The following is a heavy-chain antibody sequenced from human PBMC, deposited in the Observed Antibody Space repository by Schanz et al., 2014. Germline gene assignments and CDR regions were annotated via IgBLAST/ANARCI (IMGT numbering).Heavy chain of an antibody. Sequence: EVQLVESGGGLVQPGGALRLSCAASGFTFGNFWMTWIRQAPGKGLEWVASIRQDGREKYYVDSVKGRFTVSRDNAKNSLFLQMNSLRAEDTAVYYCARDKGGYYPFDYWGQGTLVTVSS. J-gene: IGHJ4*02. D-gene: IGHD3-3*01. V-gene: IGHV3-7*01. CDR2: IRQDGREK. CDR3: ARDKGGYYPFDY. CDR1: GFTFGNFW.